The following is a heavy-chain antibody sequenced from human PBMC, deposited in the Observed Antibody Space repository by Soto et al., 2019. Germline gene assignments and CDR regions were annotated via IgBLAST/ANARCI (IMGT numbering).Heavy chain of an antibody. Sequence: PSETLSLTCTVSGGSISSSSYYWGWIRQPPGKGLEWIGSIYYSGSTYYNPSLKSRVTISVDTSKNQFSLKLSSVTAADTAVYHCANLADYDFWSGFLAHRSNYYYYMDVWGKGTTVTVSS. D-gene: IGHD3-3*01. CDR2: IYYSGST. V-gene: IGHV4-39*01. J-gene: IGHJ6*03. CDR3: ANLADYDFWSGFLAHRSNYYYYMDV. CDR1: GGSISSSSYY.